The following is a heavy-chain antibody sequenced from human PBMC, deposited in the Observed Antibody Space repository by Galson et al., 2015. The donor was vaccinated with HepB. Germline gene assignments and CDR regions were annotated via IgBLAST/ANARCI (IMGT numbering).Heavy chain of an antibody. J-gene: IGHJ5*02. D-gene: IGHD3-10*01. CDR1: GFTFSSYW. CDR3: ARVYQHYGSGGGFDP. V-gene: IGHV3-7*03. CDR2: IKQDESEK. Sequence: SLRLSCAASGFTFSSYWMSWVRQAPGKGLEWVANIKQDESEKYYVDSVKGRFTISRDNAKNSLYLQMNSLKAEDTAVYYCARVYQHYGSGGGFDPWGQGTLVTVSS.